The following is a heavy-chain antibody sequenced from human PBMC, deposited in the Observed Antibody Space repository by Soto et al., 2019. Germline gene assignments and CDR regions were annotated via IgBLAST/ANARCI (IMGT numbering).Heavy chain of an antibody. J-gene: IGHJ6*02. CDR1: GYTFTSYG. V-gene: IGHV1-18*01. CDR3: AREGVEVYSSSYQPSSSGMVV. D-gene: IGHD6-6*01. Sequence: QVQLGQSGAEVKKPGASVKVSCKASGYTFTSYGISWVRQAPGQGLEWMGWISAYNGNTNYAQKLQGRVTMTTYTSTSTAYMELRSLRSDDTAVYYCAREGVEVYSSSYQPSSSGMVVWGQGTKVTVSS. CDR2: ISAYNGNT.